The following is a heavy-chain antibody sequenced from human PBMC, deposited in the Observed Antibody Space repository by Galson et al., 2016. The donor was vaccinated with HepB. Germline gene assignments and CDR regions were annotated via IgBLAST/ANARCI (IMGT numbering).Heavy chain of an antibody. D-gene: IGHD5-24*01. J-gene: IGHJ4*02. V-gene: IGHV3-7*05. CDR3: AREGGRTPRWLEFSSSTPNYYFDY. CDR2: IKQDESEK. Sequence: SLRLSCATSGFTFTSFWMSWVRQAPGKGLEWVASIKQDESEKYYVDSVKGRFTISRDNAKNSLYLQMNSLRAEDTAVYYCAREGGRTPRWLEFSSSTPNYYFDYWGQGTLVTVSS. CDR1: GFTFTSFW.